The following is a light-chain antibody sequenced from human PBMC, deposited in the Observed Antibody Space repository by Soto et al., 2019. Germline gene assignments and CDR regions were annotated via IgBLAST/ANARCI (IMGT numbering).Light chain of an antibody. J-gene: IGLJ3*02. CDR1: SSDVGNYNL. V-gene: IGLV2-23*01. CDR3: CSYAGSSTWV. CDR2: DAT. Sequence: QSALTQPASVSGSPGQSITIYCTGTSSDVGNYNLVSWYQQHPGKAPKLVIYDATKRPSGVSNRFSGSKSGNTASLTISGLQAEDEADYYCCSYAGSSTWVFGGGTKVTVL.